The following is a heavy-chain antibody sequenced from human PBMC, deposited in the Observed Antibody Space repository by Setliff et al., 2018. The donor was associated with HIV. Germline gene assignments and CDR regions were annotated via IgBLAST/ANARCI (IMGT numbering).Heavy chain of an antibody. V-gene: IGHV1-8*02. Sequence: GASVKVSCKASGYTFTSYDINWVRRGTGQGLEWMGWMNPNSGNTGYAQKFQGRVTMTRNTSISTAYMELSSLRSEDTAVYYCARSLTGGAATRDFDIWGQGTMVTFSS. CDR1: GYTFTSYD. J-gene: IGHJ3*02. CDR3: ARSLTGGAATRDFDI. D-gene: IGHD2-15*01. CDR2: MNPNSGNT.